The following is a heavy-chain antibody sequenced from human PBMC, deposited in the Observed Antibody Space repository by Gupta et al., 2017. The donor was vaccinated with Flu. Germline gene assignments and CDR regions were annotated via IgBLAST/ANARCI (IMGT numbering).Heavy chain of an antibody. D-gene: IGHD5/OR15-5a*01. Sequence: QVQVQESGPRLVKPSETLSLTCDVSGLSIRTWHYWGWIRQPPGMRLEWVGTMHHTGPTYYNPSLNGRATISVDTSKRHFSLRLTSVSAADTAVYYCARSLGRSVSAMADFFDFWGQGALVTISS. CDR2: MHHTGPT. J-gene: IGHJ4*02. CDR1: GLSIRTWHY. CDR3: ARSLGRSVSAMADFFDF. V-gene: IGHV4-38-2*01.